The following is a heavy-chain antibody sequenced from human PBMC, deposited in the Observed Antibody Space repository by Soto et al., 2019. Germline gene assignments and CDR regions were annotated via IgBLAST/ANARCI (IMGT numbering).Heavy chain of an antibody. D-gene: IGHD2-21*01. CDR1: GFTFINYA. V-gene: IGHV3-23*01. J-gene: IGHJ2*01. CDR3: ARKVVGSTSRPDYWDFDL. CDR2: ISGGGDAT. Sequence: EVQLLESGGDSVQPGGSVRLSCAGSGFTFINYAMNWVRQAPGKGLKWVSTISGGGDATFFADSVRGRFTFSRDNSKNTVTLQMNSLGVDDTAVYYCARKVVGSTSRPDYWDFDLWGRGTLVTVSS.